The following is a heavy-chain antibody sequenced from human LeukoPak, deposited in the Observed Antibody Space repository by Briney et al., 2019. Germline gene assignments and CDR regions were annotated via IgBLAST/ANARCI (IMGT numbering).Heavy chain of an antibody. CDR1: GGSFSGYY. CDR3: ARGPRHNYYYYGMDV. CDR2: INHSGST. V-gene: IGHV4-34*01. Sequence: TSETLSLTCAVYGGSFSGYYWSWIRQPPGKGLEWIGEINHSGSTNYNPSLKSRVTISVDTSKNQFSLKLSSVTAADTAVYYCARGPRHNYYYYGMDVWGQGTTVTVSS. J-gene: IGHJ6*02.